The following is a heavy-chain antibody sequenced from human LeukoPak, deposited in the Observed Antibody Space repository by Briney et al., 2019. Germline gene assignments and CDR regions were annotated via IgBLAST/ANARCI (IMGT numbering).Heavy chain of an antibody. D-gene: IGHD4-17*01. CDR1: GGSLSSSSYY. J-gene: IGHJ4*02. CDR3: ARDGTTVPFDY. V-gene: IGHV4-39*07. Sequence: SETLSLTCTVSGGSLSSSSYYWGWVRQPPGKGREWLGSIYYSGSTYYNPSLKSRVTISVDTSKNQFSLKLSSVTAADTAVYYCARDGTTVPFDYWGQGTLVTVSS. CDR2: IYYSGST.